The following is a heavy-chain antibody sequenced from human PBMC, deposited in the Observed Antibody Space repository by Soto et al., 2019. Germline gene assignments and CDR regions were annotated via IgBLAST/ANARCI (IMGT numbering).Heavy chain of an antibody. Sequence: GGSLRLSCAASGFTFSSYAMSWVRQDPGKRLEWVSAISGSGGSTYYADSVKGRFTISRDNSKNTLYLQMNSLRAEDPAVYYCAKDHRAHSSSWYDYWGQGTLGTVSS. D-gene: IGHD6-13*01. CDR3: AKDHRAHSSSWYDY. J-gene: IGHJ4*02. CDR2: ISGSGGST. CDR1: GFTFSSYA. V-gene: IGHV3-23*01.